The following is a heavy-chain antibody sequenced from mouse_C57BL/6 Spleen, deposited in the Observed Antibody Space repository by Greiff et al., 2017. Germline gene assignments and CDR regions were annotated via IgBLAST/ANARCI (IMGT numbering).Heavy chain of an antibody. J-gene: IGHJ4*01. V-gene: IGHV5-16*01. CDR1: GFTFSDYY. CDR3: ARVRRDYAMDY. CDR2: INYDGSST. Sequence: EVHLVESEGGLVQPGSSMKLSCTASGFTFSDYYMAWVRQVPEKGLEWVANINYDGSSTYYLDSLKSRFIISRDNAKNILYLQMSSLKSEDTATYYCARVRRDYAMDYWGQGTSVTVSS.